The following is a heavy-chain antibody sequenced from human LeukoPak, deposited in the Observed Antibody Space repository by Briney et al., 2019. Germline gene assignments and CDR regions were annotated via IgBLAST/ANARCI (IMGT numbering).Heavy chain of an antibody. J-gene: IGHJ4*02. CDR2: ISWNSGSK. V-gene: IGHV3-9*01. Sequence: GGSLRLSCAASGFTISSNSMVWVRQAPGKGLEWVAGISWNSGSKGYAGSVKGRFTISRDNAKNSLYLQMNSLRSEDTALYYCAKDNIRIVVAGTIDYWGQGTLVTVSS. CDR3: AKDNIRIVVAGTIDY. CDR1: GFTISSNS. D-gene: IGHD6-19*01.